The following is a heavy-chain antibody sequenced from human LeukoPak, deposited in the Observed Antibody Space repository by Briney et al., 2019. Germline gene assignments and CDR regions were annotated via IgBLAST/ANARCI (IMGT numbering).Heavy chain of an antibody. Sequence: ASVKVSCKASGYTFTSYDINWVRQATGQGLEWMGWMNPNSGNTGYAQKFQGRVTITRNTSISTAYMELSSLRSEDTAVYYCARGRGFDFGVVIPIRDAFDIWGQGTMVTVSS. CDR3: ARGRGFDFGVVIPIRDAFDI. CDR1: GYTFTSYD. D-gene: IGHD3-3*01. CDR2: MNPNSGNT. V-gene: IGHV1-8*03. J-gene: IGHJ3*02.